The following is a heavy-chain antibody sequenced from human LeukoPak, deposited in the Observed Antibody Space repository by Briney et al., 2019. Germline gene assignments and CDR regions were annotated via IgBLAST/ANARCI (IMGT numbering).Heavy chain of an antibody. CDR3: ARDSLPYYYDSSGQFDP. CDR2: IYTSGST. Sequence: SQTLSLTCTVSGGSISSGSYYWSWIRQPAGKGLEWIGRIYTSGSTNYNPSLKSQVTISLDTSKNQFSLKLSSVTAADTAVYYCARDSLPYYYDSSGQFDPWGQGTLVTVSS. CDR1: GGSISSGSYY. J-gene: IGHJ5*02. D-gene: IGHD3-22*01. V-gene: IGHV4-61*02.